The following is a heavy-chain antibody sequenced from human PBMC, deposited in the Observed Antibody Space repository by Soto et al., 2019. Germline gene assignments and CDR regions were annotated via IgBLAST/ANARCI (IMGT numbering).Heavy chain of an antibody. J-gene: IGHJ6*03. CDR3: AKSAYADLDYYMDV. CDR2: ISWNSGSI. V-gene: IGHV3-9*01. CDR1: GFTFDDYA. D-gene: IGHD4-17*01. Sequence: PGGSLRLSCAASGFTFDDYAMHWVRQAPGKGLEWVSGISWNSGSIGYADSVKGRFTISRDNAKNSLYLQMNSLRAEDTALYYCAKSAYADLDYYMDVWGKGTTVTVSS.